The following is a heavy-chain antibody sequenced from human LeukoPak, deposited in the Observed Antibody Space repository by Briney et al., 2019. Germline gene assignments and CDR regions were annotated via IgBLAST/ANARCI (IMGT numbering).Heavy chain of an antibody. CDR1: GYTFTSYG. CDR3: ATGLGYSYRYNYYYYGMDV. D-gene: IGHD5-18*01. CDR2: SSAYNGNT. J-gene: IGHJ6*02. Sequence: VASVKVSCKASGYTFTSYGISWVRPAPGQGLEWMGWSSAYNGNTNYAQKLQGRVTMTTDTSTSTAYMELRSLRSDDTAVYYCATGLGYSYRYNYYYYGMDVWGQGTTVTVSS. V-gene: IGHV1-18*01.